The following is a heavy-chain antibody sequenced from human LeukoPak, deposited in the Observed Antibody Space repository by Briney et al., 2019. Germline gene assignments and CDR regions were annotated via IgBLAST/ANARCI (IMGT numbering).Heavy chain of an antibody. Sequence: SVKLSCKASGYAFADNYIHWVRQAPGQGLEWMGGIIPIFGTANYAQKFQGRVTITADESTSTAYMELSSLRSEDTAVYYCARVPMSSSWFFDYWGQGTLVTVSS. CDR3: ARVPMSSSWFFDY. CDR2: IIPIFGTA. D-gene: IGHD6-13*01. J-gene: IGHJ4*02. CDR1: GYAFADNY. V-gene: IGHV1-69*13.